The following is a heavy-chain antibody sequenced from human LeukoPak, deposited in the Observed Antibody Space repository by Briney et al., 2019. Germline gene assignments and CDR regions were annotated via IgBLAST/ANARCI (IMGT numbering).Heavy chain of an antibody. D-gene: IGHD1-26*01. V-gene: IGHV4-59*08. CDR1: GGSISSYY. CDR2: IYYSGGT. Sequence: SETLSLTCTVSGGSISSYYWSWIRQPPGKGLEWIGYIYYSGGTNYNPSLKSRVTISVDTSKNQFSLKLSSVTAADTAVYYCASWSGSYPYYFDYWGQGTLVTVSS. J-gene: IGHJ4*02. CDR3: ASWSGSYPYYFDY.